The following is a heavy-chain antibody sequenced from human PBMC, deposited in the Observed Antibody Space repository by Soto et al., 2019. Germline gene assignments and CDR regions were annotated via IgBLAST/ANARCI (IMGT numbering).Heavy chain of an antibody. V-gene: IGHV4-59*01. J-gene: IGHJ5*01. CDR1: GGSISSYY. CDR2: IFYSGST. D-gene: IGHD3-10*02. Sequence: QVQLQESGPGLVKPSETLSLTCTVSGGSISSYYWSWIRQPPGKGLEWIGFIFYSGSTSYNPSLKSRVTISIATSEYQFSLKLTSVTAADTAVYYCASMIGDPVLSFDSWGQGTLVAVSS. CDR3: ASMIGDPVLSFDS.